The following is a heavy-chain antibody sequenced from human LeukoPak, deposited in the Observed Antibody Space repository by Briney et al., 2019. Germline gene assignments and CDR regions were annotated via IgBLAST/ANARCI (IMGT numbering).Heavy chain of an antibody. J-gene: IGHJ4*02. CDR1: GFTFSRDS. V-gene: IGHV3-23*01. CDR3: ARVRTGYSSSGPD. D-gene: IGHD6-13*01. CDR2: ISGSGGST. Sequence: GGSLRLSCAASGFTFSRDSMNWVRQAPGKGLEWVSAISGSGGSTYYADSVKGRFTISRDNSKNTLYLQMNSLRAEDTAVYYCARVRTGYSSSGPDWGQGTLVTVSS.